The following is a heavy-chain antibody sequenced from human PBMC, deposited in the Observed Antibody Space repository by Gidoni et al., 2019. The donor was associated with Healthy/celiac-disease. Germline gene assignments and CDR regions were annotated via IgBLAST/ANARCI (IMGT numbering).Heavy chain of an antibody. CDR1: GFTFRSYS. CDR2: ISSSSSYI. CDR3: ARGDSSSGFDY. D-gene: IGHD6-13*01. V-gene: IGHV3-21*01. J-gene: IGHJ4*02. Sequence: EVQLVESGGGLVKPGGALRLSCSPSGFTFRSYSMNWVRQATGKGLEWVSSISSSSSYIYDADSVKGRFTISRDNAKNSLYLQMNSLRAEDTAVYYCARGDSSSGFDYWGQGTLVTVSS.